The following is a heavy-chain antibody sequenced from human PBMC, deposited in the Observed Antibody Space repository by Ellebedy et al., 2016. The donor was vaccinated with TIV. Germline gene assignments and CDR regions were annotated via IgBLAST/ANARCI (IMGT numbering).Heavy chain of an antibody. J-gene: IGHJ4*02. CDR1: GYTFTNYY. CDR2: INPGGGSS. CDR3: ARENYGSGSYYNRPGGY. Sequence: ASVKVSXXASGYTFTNYYMHWVRQAPGQGLEWMGIINPGGGSSHYAQKFQGRVTMTRDTSTSTVYMELSSLTSEDTAVYYCARENYGSGSYYNRPGGYWGQGTLVTVSS. D-gene: IGHD3-10*01. V-gene: IGHV1-46*01.